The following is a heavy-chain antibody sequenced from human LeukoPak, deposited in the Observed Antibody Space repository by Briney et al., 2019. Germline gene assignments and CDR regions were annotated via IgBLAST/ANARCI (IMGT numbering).Heavy chain of an antibody. CDR1: GGTFSSYA. V-gene: IGHV1-69*01. CDR3: AGGSYTQHIPRNDY. CDR2: IIPIFGTA. D-gene: IGHD1-26*01. Sequence: GASVKVSCKASGGTFSSYAISWVRQAPGQGLEWMGGIIPIFGTANYAQKFQGRVTITADESTSTAYMELSSLRSEDTAVYYCAGGSYTQHIPRNDYWGQGTLVTVSS. J-gene: IGHJ4*02.